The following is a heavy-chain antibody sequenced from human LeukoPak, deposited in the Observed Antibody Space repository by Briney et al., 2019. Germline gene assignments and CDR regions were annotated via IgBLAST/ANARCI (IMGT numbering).Heavy chain of an antibody. V-gene: IGHV4-59*01. CDR2: IYYSGST. J-gene: IGHJ3*02. Sequence: PPETLSLTCTVSGGSISSYYWSWIRQPPGKGLEWIGYIYYSGSTNYNPSLRSRVTISVDTSKNQFSLKLSSVTAADTAVYYCARINYYDSSGYYTEPAFDIWGQGTMVTVSS. CDR1: GGSISSYY. CDR3: ARINYYDSSGYYTEPAFDI. D-gene: IGHD3-22*01.